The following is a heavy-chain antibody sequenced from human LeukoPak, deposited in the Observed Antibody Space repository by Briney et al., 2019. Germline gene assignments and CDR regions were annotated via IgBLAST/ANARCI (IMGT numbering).Heavy chain of an antibody. CDR3: AIVDTAMVGGEFDY. CDR2: ISAYNGNT. D-gene: IGHD5-18*01. Sequence: ASVNVSCKASVFAFTGYAIRAVPQAPRQGLEWMLWISAYNGNTNYAQKLQGRVTMTTDTSTSTAYMELRSLRSDDTAVYYCAIVDTAMVGGEFDYWGQGTLVTVSS. V-gene: IGHV1-18*01. J-gene: IGHJ4*02. CDR1: VFAFTGYA.